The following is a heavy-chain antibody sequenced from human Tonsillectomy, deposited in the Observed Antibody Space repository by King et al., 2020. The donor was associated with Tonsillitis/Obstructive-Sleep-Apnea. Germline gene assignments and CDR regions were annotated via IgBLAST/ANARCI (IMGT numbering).Heavy chain of an antibody. CDR3: ARQNDDSSGYYFDAFDI. D-gene: IGHD3-22*01. CDR1: GYSFTTYW. J-gene: IGHJ3*02. CDR2: IYPGDSDT. Sequence: QLVQSGAEVKKPGESLKISCTGSGYSFTTYWIGWVRQMPGKGLEWMGIIYPGDSDTRYSPSFQGQVIISADKSLSTAYLQWSSLKASDTAMYYCARQNDDSSGYYFDAFDIWGQGTMVTVSS. V-gene: IGHV5-51*01.